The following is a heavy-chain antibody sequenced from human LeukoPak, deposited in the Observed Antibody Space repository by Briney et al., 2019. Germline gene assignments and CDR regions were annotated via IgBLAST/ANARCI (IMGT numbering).Heavy chain of an antibody. V-gene: IGHV3-30*19. CDR1: GFTFSSYG. J-gene: IGHJ3*01. CDR3: ARDQIRYSNSPEALDL. CDR2: LSSDGTNK. D-gene: IGHD5-18*01. Sequence: PGGSLRLSCAASGFTFSSYGIHWVRQAPGKGLGWVAGLSSDGTNKYYTDSVQGRFTISRDTSKNTLYLLMNSLRGEDTAVYYCARDQIRYSNSPEALDLWGQGTLVSVSS.